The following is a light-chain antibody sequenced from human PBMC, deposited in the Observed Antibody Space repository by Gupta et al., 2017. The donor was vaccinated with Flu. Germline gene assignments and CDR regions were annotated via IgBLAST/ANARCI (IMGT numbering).Light chain of an antibody. CDR1: QNIRKD. J-gene: IGKJ1*01. CDR3: QQSYSRPWT. V-gene: IGKV1-39*01. Sequence: GDRVTITCRASQNIRKDLSWYQQKAGEAPKLLIYGASTLQSGVPSTFSGSGSGTDFTLTISSLQPEDFATYYCQQSYSRPWTFGQGTEV. CDR2: GAS.